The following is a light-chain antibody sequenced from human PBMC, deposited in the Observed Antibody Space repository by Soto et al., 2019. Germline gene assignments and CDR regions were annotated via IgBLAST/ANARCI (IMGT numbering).Light chain of an antibody. CDR1: QSINSW. V-gene: IGKV1-5*03. Sequence: DIQMTQSPSTLSASVGDRVTITCRASQSINSWLAWYQQKPGKAPKLLIYKASSLESGVPSRFSGSGSGTEFTLTISSLQSDDFATCYCQQYNTYVTFGGGTKVEIK. CDR2: KAS. CDR3: QQYNTYVT. J-gene: IGKJ4*01.